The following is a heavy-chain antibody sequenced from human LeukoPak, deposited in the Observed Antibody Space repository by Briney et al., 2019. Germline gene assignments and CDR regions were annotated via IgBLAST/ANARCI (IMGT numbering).Heavy chain of an antibody. CDR3: SRGSGWLSVY. CDR1: GFTFGDYL. CDR2: ISGGTT. Sequence: PGGSLRLSCTVSGFTFGDYLMSWFRQAPGKGLEWIGFISGGTTEYAASAKGRFTISRDDSTSIAYLQMNSLTTEDTAVYYCSRGSGWLSVYWGQGTLDTVSS. J-gene: IGHJ4*02. V-gene: IGHV3-49*03. D-gene: IGHD6-19*01.